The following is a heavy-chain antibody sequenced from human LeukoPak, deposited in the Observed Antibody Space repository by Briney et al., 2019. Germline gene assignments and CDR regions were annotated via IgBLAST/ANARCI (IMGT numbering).Heavy chain of an antibody. V-gene: IGHV3-53*01. CDR2: IYSGGST. CDR3: AIGQSYSNYPSGY. D-gene: IGHD4-11*01. CDR1: GFAVSSNY. Sequence: QPGGSLRLSCAASGFAVSSNYMSWVRQAPGKGLEWVSVIYSGGSTYYADSVKGRFTISRDNSKNTLYLQMNSLRAEDTAVYYCAIGQSYSNYPSGYWGQGTLVTVSS. J-gene: IGHJ4*02.